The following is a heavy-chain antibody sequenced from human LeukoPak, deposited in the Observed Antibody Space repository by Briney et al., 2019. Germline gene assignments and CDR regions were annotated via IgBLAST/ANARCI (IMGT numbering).Heavy chain of an antibody. D-gene: IGHD3-10*01. Sequence: GGSLRLSCAASGFTFRNYGMNWVRQAPGKGLEWVSLMSGSGARTYYADSVKGRFTISRDNSKNTLYLHMNSLRAEDTAVYYCAKCGFGEYNYYYYYMDVWGKGTTVTVSS. CDR2: MSGSGART. V-gene: IGHV3-23*01. CDR1: GFTFRNYG. CDR3: AKCGFGEYNYYYYYMDV. J-gene: IGHJ6*03.